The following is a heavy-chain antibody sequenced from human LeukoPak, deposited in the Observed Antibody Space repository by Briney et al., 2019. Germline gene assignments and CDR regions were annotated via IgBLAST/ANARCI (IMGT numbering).Heavy chain of an antibody. J-gene: IGHJ4*02. CDR3: ARNASDSGTSYFDY. D-gene: IGHD1-26*01. CDR1: GVSISSGTYY. V-gene: IGHV4-39*01. Sequence: SQTLSLSFTLSGVSISSGTYYWGWIRQPPGKRLHWIVSIYYSASTSYNPSLKSRVTIYVDTSKNQFSLKLDSVTAADTAVYYCARNASDSGTSYFDYWGQGTLVTVSS. CDR2: IYYSAST.